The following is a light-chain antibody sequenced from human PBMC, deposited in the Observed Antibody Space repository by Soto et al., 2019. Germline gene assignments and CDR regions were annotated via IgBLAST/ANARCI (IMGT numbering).Light chain of an antibody. CDR3: QEYVTTPRR. V-gene: IGKV3-20*01. Sequence: EIVLTQSPGILSLSPGARATLSCRASQTVAYTSLAWYQQRPGQAPRLLIYGTSTRATGTPDRFIGSGSGTAFTLTISRLEAEDFAVYYCQEYVTTPRRFGQGTKVE. CDR2: GTS. J-gene: IGKJ1*01. CDR1: QTVAYTS.